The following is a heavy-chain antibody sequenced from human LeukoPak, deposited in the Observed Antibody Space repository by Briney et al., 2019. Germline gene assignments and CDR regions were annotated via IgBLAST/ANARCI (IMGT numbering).Heavy chain of an antibody. Sequence: SVKVSCKASGGTLSSYAISWVRQAPGQGLEWMGGIIPIFGTANYAQKFQGRVTITADESTSTAYMELSSLRSDDTAVYYCARQRWLQPVDYWGQGTLVTVSS. V-gene: IGHV1-69*13. J-gene: IGHJ4*02. CDR1: GGTLSSYA. D-gene: IGHD5-18*01. CDR2: IIPIFGTA. CDR3: ARQRWLQPVDY.